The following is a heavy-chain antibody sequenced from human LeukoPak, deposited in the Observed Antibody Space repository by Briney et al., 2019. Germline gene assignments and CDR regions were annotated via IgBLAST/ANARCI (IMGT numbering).Heavy chain of an antibody. J-gene: IGHJ4*02. D-gene: IGHD4-17*01. CDR3: ARIINGDYPDY. CDR1: GDSISSSRSY. CDR2: IYYSGST. V-gene: IGHV4-39*07. Sequence: SETLSLTCTVSGDSISSSRSYWGWIRQPPGEGLEWIGSIYYSGSTYYNPSLKSRVTISVDTSKNQFSLKLSSVTAADTAVYYCARIINGDYPDYWGQGTLVTVSS.